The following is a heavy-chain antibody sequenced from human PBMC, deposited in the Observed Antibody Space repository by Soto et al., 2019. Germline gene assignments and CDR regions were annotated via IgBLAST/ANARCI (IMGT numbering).Heavy chain of an antibody. Sequence: SETLSLTCAAYGGSLSGYYWSWIRQPPGKGLEWIGEIKHSGSTNYNPSLKSRVTISVDTSKKQFSLKLNSVTAADTAVYYCARDISVARSYLYYYYYGMDVWGQGTTVTVSS. J-gene: IGHJ6*02. CDR2: IKHSGST. CDR1: GGSLSGYY. CDR3: ARDISVARSYLYYYYYGMDV. D-gene: IGHD6-19*01. V-gene: IGHV4-34*01.